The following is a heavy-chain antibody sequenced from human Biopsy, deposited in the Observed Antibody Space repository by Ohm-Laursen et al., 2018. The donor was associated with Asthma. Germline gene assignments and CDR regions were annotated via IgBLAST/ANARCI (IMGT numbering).Heavy chain of an antibody. V-gene: IGHV3-48*01. CDR3: ARTFHFCSPYRAEHYQL. Sequence: GSLRLSCTASGFTFSSYSMNWVRQAPGQGLEWVSYISSSSSTIYYADSVKGRFTISRDNAKNSLHLQMNSLRAEDTAVYYCARTFHFCSPYRAEHYQLWGQGTLVTVSS. CDR1: GFTFSSYS. J-gene: IGHJ1*01. CDR2: ISSSSSTI. D-gene: IGHD3-3*02.